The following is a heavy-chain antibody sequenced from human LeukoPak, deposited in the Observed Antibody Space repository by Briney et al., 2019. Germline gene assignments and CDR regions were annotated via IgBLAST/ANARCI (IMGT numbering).Heavy chain of an antibody. D-gene: IGHD1-26*01. J-gene: IGHJ4*02. CDR1: GFTFSSYS. Sequence: GGSLRLSCAASGFTFSSYSMNWVRQAPGKGLEWVSSISSSSSYIYYADSVKGRFTISRDNAKNSLYLQMNSLRAEDTAVYYCARAGLSGSYIPSDYWGQGTLVTVSS. CDR2: ISSSSSYI. CDR3: ARAGLSGSYIPSDY. V-gene: IGHV3-21*01.